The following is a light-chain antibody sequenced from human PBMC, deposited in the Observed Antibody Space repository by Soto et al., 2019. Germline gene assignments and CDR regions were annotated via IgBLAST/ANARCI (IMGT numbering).Light chain of an antibody. J-gene: IGLJ1*01. V-gene: IGLV2-14*01. Sequence: QSALTQPASVSGSPGQSITISCTGTSSDVGGYNYVSWYQQHPGKAPKLMIYEVSSRPSGVSNRFSGSKSGNTASLTISGLQAEDEADYYCSSYTSSSTPDWVFGTGTKRTV. CDR3: SSYTSSSTPDWV. CDR2: EVS. CDR1: SSDVGGYNY.